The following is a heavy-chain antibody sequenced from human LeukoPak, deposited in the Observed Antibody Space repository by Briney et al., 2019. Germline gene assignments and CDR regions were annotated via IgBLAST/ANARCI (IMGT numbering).Heavy chain of an antibody. J-gene: IGHJ4*02. Sequence: PGRSLRLSCAASGFTFSSYGMHWVRQAPGKGLEWVAVIWYDGSNKYYADSVKGRFTISRDNSKNTLYLQMNSLRAEDTAVYYCARARRYYDSSGYYRDYFDYWGQGTLVTVSS. CDR2: IWYDGSNK. CDR1: GFTFSSYG. CDR3: ARARRYYDSSGYYRDYFDY. D-gene: IGHD3-22*01. V-gene: IGHV3-33*01.